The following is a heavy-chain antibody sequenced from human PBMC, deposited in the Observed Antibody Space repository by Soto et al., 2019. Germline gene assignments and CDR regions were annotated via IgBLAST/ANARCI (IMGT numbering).Heavy chain of an antibody. CDR3: AKGDSSSFYYGMDV. D-gene: IGHD6-13*01. V-gene: IGHV3-9*01. CDR2: ISWNSGSI. CDR1: GFTFDDYA. Sequence: EVQLVESGGGLVQPGRSLRLSCAASGFTFDDYAMHWVRQAPGKGLEWVSGISWNSGSIGYADSVKGRFTISRDNAKNSLYLQMNSLRAEDTALYYCAKGDSSSFYYGMDVWGQGTTVTDSS. J-gene: IGHJ6*02.